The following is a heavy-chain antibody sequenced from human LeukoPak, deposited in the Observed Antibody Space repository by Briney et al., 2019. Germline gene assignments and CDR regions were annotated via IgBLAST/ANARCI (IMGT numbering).Heavy chain of an antibody. CDR2: INWNGGRI. Sequence: PGGSLRLSCGASGFTFDDFDMGWVRQVPGQGLKWVSGINWNGGRIIYADSVKGRFTISRDNAKNSLYLQMNSLRTEDTALYFCAKVYVGSWYAYDHWGQGTLVTVSS. J-gene: IGHJ4*02. D-gene: IGHD6-13*01. CDR3: AKVYVGSWYAYDH. CDR1: GFTFDDFD. V-gene: IGHV3-20*04.